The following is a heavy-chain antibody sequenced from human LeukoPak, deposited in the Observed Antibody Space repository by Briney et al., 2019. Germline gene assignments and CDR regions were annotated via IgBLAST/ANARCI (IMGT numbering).Heavy chain of an antibody. V-gene: IGHV1-2*02. CDR3: ARETQRQLVARVGWFDP. Sequence: GASVKVSCKASGYTFTGYYMHWVRQAPGQGLEWMGWINPNSGGTNYAQKFQGRVTMTRDTSISTAYMELSRLRSDDTAVYYCARETQRQLVARVGWFDPWGQGTLVTVSS. J-gene: IGHJ5*02. CDR2: INPNSGGT. CDR1: GYTFTGYY. D-gene: IGHD6-13*01.